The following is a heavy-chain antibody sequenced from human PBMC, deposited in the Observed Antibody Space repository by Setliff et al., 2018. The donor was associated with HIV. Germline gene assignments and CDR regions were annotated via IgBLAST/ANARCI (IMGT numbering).Heavy chain of an antibody. D-gene: IGHD3-10*01. V-gene: IGHV1-69*13. Sequence: SVKVSCKASGGSFKSYAISWVRQAPGQGHEWMGGIIPVFRTANYAQKFQGRVTITADESTSTAYMELSSLRSEDTAVYYCARGVTLVRGGRGDIWGQGTMVTVSS. CDR2: IIPVFRTA. CDR3: ARGVTLVRGGRGDI. CDR1: GGSFKSYA. J-gene: IGHJ3*02.